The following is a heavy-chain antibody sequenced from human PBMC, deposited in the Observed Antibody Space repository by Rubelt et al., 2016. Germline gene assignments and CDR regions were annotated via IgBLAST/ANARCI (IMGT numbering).Heavy chain of an antibody. CDR3: EKVGPIFYFAN. V-gene: IGHV3-7*01. J-gene: IGHJ4*02. Sequence: EVQLVESGGGLVKPGGSLRLSCAASGFTFSSYWMHWVRHAPGKGLVWVANVKQDGSEKYYVDSVKGRFTISRDDATNSLYLQMSSLRDEVTAVYYCEKVGPIFYFANWGQGTLVTVSS. CDR1: GFTFSSYW. CDR2: VKQDGSEK.